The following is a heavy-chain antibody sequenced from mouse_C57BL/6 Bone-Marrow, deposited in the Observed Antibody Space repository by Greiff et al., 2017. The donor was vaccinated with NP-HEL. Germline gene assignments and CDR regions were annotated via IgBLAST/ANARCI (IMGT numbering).Heavy chain of an antibody. J-gene: IGHJ2*01. CDR2: INPYNGGT. CDR1: GYTFTDYY. CDR3: ARGGYYLYYFDY. Sequence: VQLQQSGPVLVKPGASVKMSCKASGYTFTDYYMNWVKQSHGKSLEWIGVINPYNGGTSYNQKFKGKATLTVDKSSSTAYMELNSLTSEDSAVYYCARGGYYLYYFDYWGQGTTLTVSS. V-gene: IGHV1-19*01. D-gene: IGHD2-3*01.